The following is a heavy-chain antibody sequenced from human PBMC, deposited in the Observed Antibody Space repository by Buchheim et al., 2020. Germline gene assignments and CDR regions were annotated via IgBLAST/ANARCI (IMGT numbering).Heavy chain of an antibody. Sequence: EVQVVESGGGLVQPGGSLRLSCAASGFTFSSYAMTWVRQAPGKGLEWVSTIFNTAGGTYYADSVKGRFTISRDNSQNLVYLQMNTRGAEDTALYYCARRMTFGATPGLDPWGQGTL. J-gene: IGHJ5*02. D-gene: IGHD3/OR15-3a*01. V-gene: IGHV3-23*04. CDR3: ARRMTFGATPGLDP. CDR2: IFNTAGGT. CDR1: GFTFSSYA.